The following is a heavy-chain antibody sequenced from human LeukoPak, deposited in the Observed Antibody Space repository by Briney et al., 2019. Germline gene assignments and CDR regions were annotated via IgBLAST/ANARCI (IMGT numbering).Heavy chain of an antibody. CDR2: INHSGST. CDR3: ARLKGWYPDP. V-gene: IGHV4-34*01. Sequence: TSETLSLTCAVYGGSFSGYYWSWIRQPPGKGLEWIGEINHSGSTNYNPSLKSRVTISVDTSKNQFSLKLSSVTAADTAVYYCARLKGWYPDPWGQGTLVTVSS. J-gene: IGHJ5*02. D-gene: IGHD6-19*01. CDR1: GGSFSGYY.